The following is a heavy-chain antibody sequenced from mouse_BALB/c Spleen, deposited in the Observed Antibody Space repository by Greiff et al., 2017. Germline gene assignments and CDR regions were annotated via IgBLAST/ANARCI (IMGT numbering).Heavy chain of an antibody. CDR2: IRNKANGYTT. CDR1: GFSFTDYF. CDR3: ARDEGWDY. V-gene: IGHV7-3*02. Sequence: EVQLVESGGGWVQPGGLLRLACATSGFSFTDYFMSLVRQPPGKALEWLGFIRNKANGYTTEYSASVKGRFTISRDNSQSFLYLQRNTLRAEDSATYYCARDEGWDYWGQGTTLTVSS. J-gene: IGHJ2*01. D-gene: IGHD3-3*01.